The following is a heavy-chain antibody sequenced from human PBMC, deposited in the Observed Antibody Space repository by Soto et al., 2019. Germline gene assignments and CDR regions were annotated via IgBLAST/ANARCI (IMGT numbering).Heavy chain of an antibody. Sequence: SETLSLTCTVSGGSIRDYDWGWIRQSPGKGLEWIGYIYYTGTTKYNPSLKSRITISVDSSKNQFSLKLDSVTAADTAVYYCARLGGYYQAFDSWGQGTLVTVSS. CDR2: IYYTGTT. V-gene: IGHV4-59*08. CDR1: GGSIRDYD. J-gene: IGHJ4*02. D-gene: IGHD3-22*01. CDR3: ARLGGYYQAFDS.